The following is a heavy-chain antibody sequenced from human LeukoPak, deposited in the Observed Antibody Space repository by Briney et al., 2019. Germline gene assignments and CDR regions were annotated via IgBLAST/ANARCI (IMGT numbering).Heavy chain of an antibody. Sequence: ASVTVSCTASGYTFTGYYMHWVRQAPGQGLEWMGWINPNSGGTNYAQKFQGRVTMTRDTSISTAYMELSRLRSDDTAVYYCARGVMITFGGVIDHWGQGTLVTVSS. D-gene: IGHD3-16*01. J-gene: IGHJ5*02. V-gene: IGHV1-2*02. CDR1: GYTFTGYY. CDR3: ARGVMITFGGVIDH. CDR2: INPNSGGT.